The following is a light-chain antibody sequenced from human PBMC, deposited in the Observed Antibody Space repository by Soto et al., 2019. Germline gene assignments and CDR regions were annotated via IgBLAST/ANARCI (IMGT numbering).Light chain of an antibody. CDR1: QRVSNH. V-gene: IGKV3-15*01. J-gene: IGKJ5*01. Sequence: ETVMTQSPVTLSVSPAYTATLSCRASQRVSNHFAWYQQKPGQAPRLLIYAASTRAAGVPVRFSGSRSGTDFTLTISSVEPEDFAMYYCHQRNQFGQGTRLEIK. CDR3: HQRNQ. CDR2: AAS.